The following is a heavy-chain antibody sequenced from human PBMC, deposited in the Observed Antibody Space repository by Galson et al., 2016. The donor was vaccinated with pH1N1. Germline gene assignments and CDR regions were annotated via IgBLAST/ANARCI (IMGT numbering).Heavy chain of an antibody. Sequence: SVKVSCKASGYTFTSYAVHWVRQAPGQRLEWMGWINAGNSNTKYSQNFQGRVTISSDTYASTAYMELRSMRSEDRAVYYCARGLKFVGPGGEYNYGMDVWGQGTTVTVSS. D-gene: IGHD2-21*01. CDR1: GYTFTSYA. CDR2: INAGNSNT. CDR3: ARGLKFVGPGGEYNYGMDV. J-gene: IGHJ6*02. V-gene: IGHV1-3*01.